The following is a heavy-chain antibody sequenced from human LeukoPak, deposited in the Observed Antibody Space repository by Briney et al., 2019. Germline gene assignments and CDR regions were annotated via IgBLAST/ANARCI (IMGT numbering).Heavy chain of an antibody. CDR1: GFTFSSYS. D-gene: IGHD1-26*01. J-gene: IGHJ4*02. Sequence: PGGSLRLSCAASGFTFSSYSMKWVRQAPGKGLEWVSYISSSSSTIYYADSVKGRFTISRDNAKNSLYLQMNSLRAEDTAVYYCARTWGVGATRDFDYWGQGTLVTVSS. CDR2: ISSSSSTI. CDR3: ARTWGVGATRDFDY. V-gene: IGHV3-48*01.